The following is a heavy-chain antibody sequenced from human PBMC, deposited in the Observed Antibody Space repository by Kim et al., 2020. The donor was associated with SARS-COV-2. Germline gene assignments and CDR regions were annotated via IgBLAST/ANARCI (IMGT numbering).Heavy chain of an antibody. CDR3: AKDIVLGSGWDLPEY. Sequence: GGSLRLSCAASGFTFSSYAMHWARQAPGKGLEWVALIWYDGSNKYHADSVKGRFTISRDNSKNTLYLQMDSLRAEDTAVYYCAKDIVLGSGWDLPEYWGQGTLVTVSS. CDR2: IWYDGSNK. V-gene: IGHV3-33*06. J-gene: IGHJ4*02. CDR1: GFTFSSYA. D-gene: IGHD6-19*01.